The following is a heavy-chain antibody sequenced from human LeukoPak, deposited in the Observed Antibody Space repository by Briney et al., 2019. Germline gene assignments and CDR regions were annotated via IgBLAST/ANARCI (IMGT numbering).Heavy chain of an antibody. J-gene: IGHJ4*02. CDR3: ARFHISTSSFDL. CDR2: MFYRGST. CDR1: GASVSSGSYS. Sequence: SETLSLTCTVSGASVSSGSYSWNWIRQPPGKGLEWIGYMFYRGSTNYNPSLKSRVTISVDSSKNQFSLNLSSVTAADTAVYYCARFHISTSSFDLWGQGTLVTVSP. D-gene: IGHD3-9*01. V-gene: IGHV4-61*01.